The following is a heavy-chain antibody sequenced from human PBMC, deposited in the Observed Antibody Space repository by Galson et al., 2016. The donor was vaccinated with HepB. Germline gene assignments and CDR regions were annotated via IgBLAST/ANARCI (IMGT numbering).Heavy chain of an antibody. CDR1: GDSVSSNSAA. CDR2: TYYRSKWYN. V-gene: IGHV6-1*01. D-gene: IGHD3-10*01. Sequence: CAISGDSVSSNSAAWNWIRQSPSRGLEWLGRTYYRSKWYNDFPVSVKSRITINADTSKNQFSLQLNSVTPEDTAVYYCARDSGVEGSGTYYQYWGQGTLVTVSS. J-gene: IGHJ4*02. CDR3: ARDSGVEGSGTYYQY.